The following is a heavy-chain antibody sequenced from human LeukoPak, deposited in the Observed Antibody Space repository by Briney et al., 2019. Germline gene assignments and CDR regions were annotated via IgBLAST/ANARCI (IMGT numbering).Heavy chain of an antibody. D-gene: IGHD3-10*01. V-gene: IGHV4-59*08. CDR2: IYYSGST. J-gene: IGHJ4*02. CDR1: GGSISSYY. CDR3: ARLVLGPYYFDY. Sequence: PSETLSLTCTVSGGSISSYYWSWIRQPPGKGLEWIGYIYYSGSTNYNPSPKSRVTISVDTSKNQFSLKLSSVTAADTAVYYCARLVLGPYYFDYWGQGTLVTVSS.